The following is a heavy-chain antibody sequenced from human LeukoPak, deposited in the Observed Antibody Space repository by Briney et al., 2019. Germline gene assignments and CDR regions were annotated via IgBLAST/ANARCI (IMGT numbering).Heavy chain of an antibody. CDR1: GYTFTDYY. J-gene: IGHJ4*02. Sequence: ASVKVSCKVSGYTFTDYYMHWVQQAPGKGLEWKGLVDPEDGEIIYAEKFQGRVTITADTSTDTAYMELSSLRSEDTAVYYCAADRSRRDSSGYYFDYWGQGTLVTVSS. CDR2: VDPEDGEI. CDR3: AADRSRRDSSGYYFDY. D-gene: IGHD3-22*01. V-gene: IGHV1-69-2*01.